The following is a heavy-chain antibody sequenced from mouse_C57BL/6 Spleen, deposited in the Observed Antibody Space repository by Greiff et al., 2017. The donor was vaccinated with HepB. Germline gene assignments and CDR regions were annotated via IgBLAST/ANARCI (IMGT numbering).Heavy chain of an antibody. CDR3: ARTLLRRGFDY. CDR2: INPGSGGT. D-gene: IGHD2-12*01. J-gene: IGHJ2*01. Sequence: QVQLQQSGAELVRPGTSVKVSCKASGYAFTNYLIEWVKQRPGQGLEWIGVINPGSGGTNYNEKFKGKATLTADKSSSTAYMQLSSLTSEDSAVYFCARTLLRRGFDYWGQGTTLTVSS. V-gene: IGHV1-54*01. CDR1: GYAFTNYL.